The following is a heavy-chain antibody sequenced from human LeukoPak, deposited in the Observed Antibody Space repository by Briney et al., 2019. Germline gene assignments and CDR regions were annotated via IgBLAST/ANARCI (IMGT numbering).Heavy chain of an antibody. CDR2: IYYSGYT. J-gene: IGHJ6*03. CDR1: GGSISSYY. Sequence: SETLSLTCTVSGGSISSYYWSWIRQPPGKGLEWIGYIYYSGYTNYNPSLKSRVTISVDTSKNQFSLKLSSVTAADPAVYYCARTTMVRGTYYMDVWGKGTTVTISS. V-gene: IGHV4-59*01. D-gene: IGHD3-10*01. CDR3: ARTTMVRGTYYMDV.